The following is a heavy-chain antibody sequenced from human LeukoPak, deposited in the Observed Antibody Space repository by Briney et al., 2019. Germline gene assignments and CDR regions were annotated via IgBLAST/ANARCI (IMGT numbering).Heavy chain of an antibody. CDR3: ARSEASYYYGSGSRKTAFDP. CDR1: GYTFTGYY. V-gene: IGHV1-2*06. Sequence: ASVKVSCKASGYTFTGYYVHWVRQAPGQGLEWMGRINPNSGGTNYAQKFQGSVTMTRDTSISTAYMELSRLRSDDTAVYYCARSEASYYYGSGSRKTAFDPWGQGTLVTVSS. J-gene: IGHJ5*02. D-gene: IGHD3-10*01. CDR2: INPNSGGT.